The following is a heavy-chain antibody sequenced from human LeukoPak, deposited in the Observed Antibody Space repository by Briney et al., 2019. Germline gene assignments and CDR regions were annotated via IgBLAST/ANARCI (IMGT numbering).Heavy chain of an antibody. CDR3: AKDIGRLTPWYYFDY. V-gene: IGHV3-9*01. CDR1: GFTFDDYA. J-gene: IGHJ4*02. CDR2: ISWNSGSI. Sequence: GGSLRLSCAASGFTFDDYAMHWVRQAPGKGLEWVSGISWNSGSIGYADSVKGRFTISRDNAKNSLYLQMNSLRAEDTALYYCAKDIGRLTPWYYFDYWGQGTLVTVSS. D-gene: IGHD3-16*01.